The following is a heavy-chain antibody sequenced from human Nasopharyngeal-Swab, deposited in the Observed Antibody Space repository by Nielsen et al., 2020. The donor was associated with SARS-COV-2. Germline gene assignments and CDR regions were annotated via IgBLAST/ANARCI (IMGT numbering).Heavy chain of an antibody. CDR1: GYTFTSYY. Sequence: ASVKVSCKASGYTFTSYYMHWVRQAPGQGLEWMGWISAYNGNTNYAQKLQGRVTMTTDTSTSTAYMELRSLRSDDTAVYYCARDIDIVLSDYYYYGMDVWGQGTTVTVSS. D-gene: IGHD2-15*01. CDR2: ISAYNGNT. J-gene: IGHJ6*02. CDR3: ARDIDIVLSDYYYYGMDV. V-gene: IGHV1-18*04.